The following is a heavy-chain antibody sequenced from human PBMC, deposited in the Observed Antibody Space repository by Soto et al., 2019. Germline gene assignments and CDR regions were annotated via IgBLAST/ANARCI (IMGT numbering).Heavy chain of an antibody. D-gene: IGHD4-4*01. Sequence: PSETLSLTCTVSGGSISSSSYYWGWIRQPPGKGLEWIGSIYYSGSTYYNPSLKSRVTISVDTSKNQFSLKLSSVTAADTAVYYCARLLKSVTTSESGWNPLGFDYWGQGTLVTVSS. J-gene: IGHJ4*02. CDR1: GGSISSSSYY. CDR3: ARLLKSVTTSESGWNPLGFDY. CDR2: IYYSGST. V-gene: IGHV4-39*01.